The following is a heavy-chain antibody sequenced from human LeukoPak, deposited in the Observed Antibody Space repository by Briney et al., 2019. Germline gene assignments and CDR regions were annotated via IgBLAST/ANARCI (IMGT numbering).Heavy chain of an antibody. D-gene: IGHD5-24*01. CDR1: GXSFXSYX. CDR2: IYPGDSDT. Sequence: XSXKGSGXSFXSYXIGWVRPMPGKGLEXXXIIYPGDSDTRYSPSFQGQVTISADKSISTAYLQWSSLKASDTAMYYCARRETATMDYYFDYWGQGTLVTVSS. CDR3: ARRETATMDYYFDY. V-gene: IGHV5-51*01. J-gene: IGHJ4*02.